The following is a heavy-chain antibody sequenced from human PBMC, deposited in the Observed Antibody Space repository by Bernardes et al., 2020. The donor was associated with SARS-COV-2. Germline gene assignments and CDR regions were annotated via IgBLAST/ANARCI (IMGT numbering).Heavy chain of an antibody. D-gene: IGHD3-16*01. V-gene: IGHV3-23*01. J-gene: IGHJ6*02. CDR2: ISGSGGSI. CDR1: GFTFNMYA. CDR3: AKSVRGYYAADV. Sequence: GGSLRLSCAASGFTFNMYAMTWVRQAPGKWLEWVADISGSGGSIYYADSVKGRFTISRDNSNNTLYMQMSSLRAEDTAVYYCAKSVRGYYAADVWGPGTTVTVSS.